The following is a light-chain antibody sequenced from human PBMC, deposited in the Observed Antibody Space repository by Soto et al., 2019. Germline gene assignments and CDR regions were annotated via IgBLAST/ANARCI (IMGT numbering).Light chain of an antibody. J-gene: IGKJ1*01. V-gene: IGKV3-15*01. CDR1: QSVSSK. CDR3: QQYNDSPWT. CDR2: GVS. Sequence: EIVMTQSPATLSVSPGERATLSCRASQSVSSKLAWFQQKPGQAPSLLIYGVSTRATGVPVRFSGSGSGTEFTLTINSLQSEDFAVYYCQQYNDSPWTFGQGTKVEIK.